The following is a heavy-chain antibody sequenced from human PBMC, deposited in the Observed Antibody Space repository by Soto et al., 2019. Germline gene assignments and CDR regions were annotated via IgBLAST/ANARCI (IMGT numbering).Heavy chain of an antibody. V-gene: IGHV1-46*01. D-gene: IGHD1-26*01. Sequence: QVQLVQSGAEVKKPGASVKVSCKASGYTFTTYYMHWVRQAPGQGLEWMGIIDPSGGSTSYAQKFQGRVTMTSDTSTSTVYMELSNLRSEDTAVYYCVRSAGAPVDCWGQGTLVTVSS. CDR2: IDPSGGST. CDR1: GYTFTTYY. J-gene: IGHJ4*02. CDR3: VRSAGAPVDC.